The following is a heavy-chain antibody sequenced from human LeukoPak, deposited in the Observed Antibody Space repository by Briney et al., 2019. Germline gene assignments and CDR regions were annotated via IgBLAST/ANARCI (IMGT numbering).Heavy chain of an antibody. CDR3: AELGITMIGGV. J-gene: IGHJ6*04. D-gene: IGHD3-10*02. CDR2: ITGNSGTT. Sequence: GGTQRLSCAASGFSFSNYGMNCLRQAPGKGLEWFSGITGNSGTTYYADSVKGRFTISRDNSRNTVYLQMNSLRAEDMAGYYCAELGITMIGGVWGKGTTVTICS. V-gene: IGHV3-23*01. CDR1: GFSFSNYG.